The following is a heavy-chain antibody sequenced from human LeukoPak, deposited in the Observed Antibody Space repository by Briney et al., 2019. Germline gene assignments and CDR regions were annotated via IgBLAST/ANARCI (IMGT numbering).Heavy chain of an antibody. CDR2: IYTSGST. CDR3: ARDLAVVVVAAPGYNWFDP. Sequence: SETLSLTCTVSGGSISSYYWSWIRQPAGKGLEWLGRIYTSGSTNYNPSLKSRVTMSVDTSKNQFSLKLSSVTAADPAVYYCARDLAVVVVAAPGYNWFDPWGQGTLVTVSS. D-gene: IGHD2-15*01. V-gene: IGHV4-4*07. CDR1: GGSISSYY. J-gene: IGHJ5*02.